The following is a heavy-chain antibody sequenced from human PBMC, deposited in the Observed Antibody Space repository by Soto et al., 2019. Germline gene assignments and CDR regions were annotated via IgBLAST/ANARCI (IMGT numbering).Heavy chain of an antibody. D-gene: IGHD3-16*01. CDR3: AMVDNYVTPTPQDV. V-gene: IGHV1-18*01. CDR2: ISPYSGNT. Sequence: QVQLVQSGDEVRKPGSSVKVSCKASGYIFVNYGIAWVRQAPGQGLERMGWISPYSGNTHYASKGKGRLTMTTDTCATTAYMDLRSLTSDDTAVYYCAMVDNYVTPTPQDVWGQGTTVTVSS. J-gene: IGHJ6*02. CDR1: GYIFVNYG.